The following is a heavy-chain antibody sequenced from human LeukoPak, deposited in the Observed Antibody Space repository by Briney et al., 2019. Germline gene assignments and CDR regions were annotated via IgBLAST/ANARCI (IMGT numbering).Heavy chain of an antibody. CDR3: ARESTEYYFDY. J-gene: IGHJ4*02. CDR1: GFSFSSYW. Sequence: GGSLRLSWAASGFSFSSYWMHWVRQAPGRGLVWVSRINSDGSSTSYADSVKGQFTISRDNAKNTLYLQMNSLRAEDTAVYYCARESTEYYFDYWGQGTLVTVSS. D-gene: IGHD4-17*01. CDR2: INSDGSST. V-gene: IGHV3-74*01.